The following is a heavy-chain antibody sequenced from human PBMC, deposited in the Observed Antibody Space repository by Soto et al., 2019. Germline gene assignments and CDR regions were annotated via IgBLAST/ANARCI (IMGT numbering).Heavy chain of an antibody. CDR2: IYSGGST. V-gene: IGHV3-66*01. CDR1: GFTVSSNY. J-gene: IGHJ6*02. Sequence: EVQLVESGGGLVQPGGSLRLSCAASGFTVSSNYMSWVRQAPGKGLEWVSVIYSGGSTYYADSVKGRFTISRDNSKNTLYLQMNSLRAEDTAVCYCARSLAMVRGVAYYGMDVWGQGTTVTVSS. CDR3: ARSLAMVRGVAYYGMDV. D-gene: IGHD3-10*01.